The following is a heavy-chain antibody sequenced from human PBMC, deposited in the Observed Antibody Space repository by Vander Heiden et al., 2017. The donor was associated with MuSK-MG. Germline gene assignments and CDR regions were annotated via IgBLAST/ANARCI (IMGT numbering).Heavy chain of an antibody. CDR2: ITSTSNYI. Sequence: DVHLVESGGGLVKPGGSLRLSCAGSGFSFSSYSLNWVRQAPGKGLEWVSSITSTSNYIYYADSVKGRFTISRDNAQNSVYLQMNSLRVEDTAVYYCARDFSFGIVAVPAAMEDDAFDVWGQGTLVTVSS. D-gene: IGHD2-2*01. J-gene: IGHJ3*01. V-gene: IGHV3-21*01. CDR1: GFSFSSYS. CDR3: ARDFSFGIVAVPAAMEDDAFDV.